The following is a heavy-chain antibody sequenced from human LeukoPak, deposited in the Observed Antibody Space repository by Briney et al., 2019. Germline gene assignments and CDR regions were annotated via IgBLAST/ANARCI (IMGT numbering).Heavy chain of an antibody. D-gene: IGHD3-22*01. CDR3: AKDRRSGYKADAFDI. Sequence: PGGSLRLSCAASGFTFSSYAMSWVRQAPGKGLEWVSAISGSGGSTYYADSVKGRFTISRDNSKNMLYLQMNSLRAEDTAVYYCAKDRRSGYKADAFDIWGQGTMVTVSS. CDR1: GFTFSSYA. J-gene: IGHJ3*02. V-gene: IGHV3-23*01. CDR2: ISGSGGST.